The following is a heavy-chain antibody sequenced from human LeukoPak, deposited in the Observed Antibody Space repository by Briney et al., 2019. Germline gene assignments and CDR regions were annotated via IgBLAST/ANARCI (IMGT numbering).Heavy chain of an antibody. J-gene: IGHJ4*02. V-gene: IGHV3-7*01. CDR3: AREGGYYCSGSPTNRLDY. Sequence: PGGSLRLSCAASGFTFSSYWMSWVRQAPGKGLEWVANIKQDGSEKYYVDSVKGRFTISRDNAKNSLYLQMNSLRAEDTAVYYCAREGGYYCSGSPTNRLDYWGQGTLVTVSS. D-gene: IGHD3-10*01. CDR2: IKQDGSEK. CDR1: GFTFSSYW.